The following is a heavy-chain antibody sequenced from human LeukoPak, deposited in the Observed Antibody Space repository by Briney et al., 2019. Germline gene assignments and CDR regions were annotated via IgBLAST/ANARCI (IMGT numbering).Heavy chain of an antibody. CDR3: AREVYGDSSFDY. Sequence: ASVKVSCNAYGYSFSDNYMHWVRQAPGQGLEWMGWINPNSGSTNYAQKFQGRVTMTRDTSISTAYMELSRLRSDDTAVYYCAREVYGDSSFDYWGQGSLLTVSS. J-gene: IGHJ4*02. D-gene: IGHD4-17*01. CDR2: INPNSGST. V-gene: IGHV1-2*02. CDR1: GYSFSDNY.